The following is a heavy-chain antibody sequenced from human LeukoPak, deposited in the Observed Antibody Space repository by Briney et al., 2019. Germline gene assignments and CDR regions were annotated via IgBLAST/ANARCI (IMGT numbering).Heavy chain of an antibody. CDR1: GYIFTNYW. CDR2: ISPGDSDT. J-gene: IGHJ5*01. Sequence: HGESLKISCKGSGYIFTNYWIGWVRQMPGKGLEWMGIISPGDSDTRYSPSFQGHVTISADKSTSTAYLQWTSLKASDTAMFYCVRQSPRAWFDSWGQGTLVTVSS. V-gene: IGHV5-51*01. CDR3: VRQSPRAWFDS.